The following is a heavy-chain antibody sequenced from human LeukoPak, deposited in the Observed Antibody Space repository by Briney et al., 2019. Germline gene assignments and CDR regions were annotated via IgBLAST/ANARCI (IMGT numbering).Heavy chain of an antibody. Sequence: ASVKVSCKASGYTFTSYGISWVRQAPGQGLEWMGWISAYNGNTNYAQKLQGRVTMTTDTSTSTAYMELRSLRSDDTAVYYCARDPPRGRSYLPSDYWGQGTLVTVSS. CDR1: GYTFTSYG. D-gene: IGHD2-15*01. V-gene: IGHV1-18*01. J-gene: IGHJ4*02. CDR2: ISAYNGNT. CDR3: ARDPPRGRSYLPSDY.